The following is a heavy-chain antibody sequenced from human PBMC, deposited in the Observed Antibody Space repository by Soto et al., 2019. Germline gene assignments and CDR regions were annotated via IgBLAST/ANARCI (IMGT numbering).Heavy chain of an antibody. CDR1: GASISSDY. CDR3: ARDLWGYCGADCYPLDV. V-gene: IGHV4-59*01. J-gene: IGHJ6*02. D-gene: IGHD2-21*02. Sequence: SETLALTCTVAGASISSDYWSGIRQPPGKGLEWIGYMYNTGSTIYNPSLKSRVTISVDTSKNQFSLKLNSVTAADTAVYYCARDLWGYCGADCYPLDVWGQGTTVTVS. CDR2: MYNTGST.